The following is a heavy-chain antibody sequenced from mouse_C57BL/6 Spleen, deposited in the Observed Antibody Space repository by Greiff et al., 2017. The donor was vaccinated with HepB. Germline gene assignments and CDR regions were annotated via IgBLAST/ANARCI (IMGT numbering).Heavy chain of an antibody. V-gene: IGHV1-62-2*01. CDR2: FYPGSGSI. CDR1: GYTFTEYT. CDR3: ARHEERDDGYSYYAMDY. D-gene: IGHD2-3*01. J-gene: IGHJ4*01. Sequence: VQLQQSGAELVKPGASVKLSCKASGYTFTEYTIHWVKQRAGQGLEWIGWFYPGSGSIKYNEKFKDKATLTADKSSSTVYMELSRVTSEDSAVDFCARHEERDDGYSYYAMDYWGQGTSVTVSS.